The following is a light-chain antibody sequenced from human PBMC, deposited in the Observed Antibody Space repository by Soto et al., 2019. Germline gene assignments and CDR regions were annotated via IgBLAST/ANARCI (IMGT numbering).Light chain of an antibody. Sequence: QSALTQPASVSGSPGQSISISCTGATSDIGNYNYFSWYQQHPGKAPKLIIYQVSNRPSGVSNRFSGSKSGNTVSLTISGLQADDEADYYCSTYTGSNTPYVFGTGTKVTVL. CDR3: STYTGSNTPYV. J-gene: IGLJ1*01. CDR2: QVS. V-gene: IGLV2-14*01. CDR1: TSDIGNYNY.